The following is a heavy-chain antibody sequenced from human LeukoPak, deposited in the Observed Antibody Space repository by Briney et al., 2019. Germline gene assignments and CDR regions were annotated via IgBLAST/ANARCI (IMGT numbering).Heavy chain of an antibody. CDR3: ARGEGARDGYNYEGPFYFDC. CDR1: GGPFSDYY. V-gene: IGHV4-34*01. J-gene: IGHJ4*02. D-gene: IGHD5-24*01. CDR2: INHSGST. Sequence: SETLSLTCAVYGGPFSDYYWSWIRQPPGRGLEWIGKINHSGSTNYSPSLKSRVTISIDTSKNQFSLKLNSMTAADTAVYYCARGEGARDGYNYEGPFYFDCWGQGTLVTVSS.